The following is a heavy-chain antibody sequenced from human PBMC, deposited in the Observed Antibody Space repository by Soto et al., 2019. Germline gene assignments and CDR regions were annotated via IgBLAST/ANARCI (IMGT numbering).Heavy chain of an antibody. CDR3: AREVMWGCSGGSCYSTRHYYYYMDV. J-gene: IGHJ6*03. Sequence: GGSLRLSCAASGFTFSDYYMSWIRQAPGKGLEWVSYISSSGSTIYYADSVKGRFTISRDNAKNSLYLQMNSLRAEDTAVYYCAREVMWGCSGGSCYSTRHYYYYMDVWGKGTTVTVSS. CDR2: ISSSGSTI. D-gene: IGHD2-15*01. V-gene: IGHV3-11*01. CDR1: GFTFSDYY.